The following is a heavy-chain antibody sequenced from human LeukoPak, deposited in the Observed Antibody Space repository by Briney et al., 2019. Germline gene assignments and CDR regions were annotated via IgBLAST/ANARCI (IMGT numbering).Heavy chain of an antibody. D-gene: IGHD3-3*01. CDR2: IIPIFGTA. CDR3: ASNYYYDFWSGYFDY. Sequence: ASVKVSCKASGGTFSSYAISWVRQAPGQGLEWMGGIIPIFGTANYAQKFQGRVTITADESTSTAYMELSSLRSEDTAVYYCASNYYYDFWSGYFDYWGQGTLVTVSS. J-gene: IGHJ4*02. V-gene: IGHV1-69*13. CDR1: GGTFSSYA.